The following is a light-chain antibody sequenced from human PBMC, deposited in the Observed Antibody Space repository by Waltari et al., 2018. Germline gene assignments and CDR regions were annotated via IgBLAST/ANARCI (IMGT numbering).Light chain of an antibody. CDR1: SSNIGAGYD. Sequence: TGTSSNIGAGYDVNWYQQLPGTAPKLLMYRNDNRPSGVPDRFSGSKSGTSASLAITGLQAEDEADYYCQSYDNSLSGPVIFGGGTKLTVL. CDR3: QSYDNSLSGPVI. V-gene: IGLV1-40*01. CDR2: RND. J-gene: IGLJ2*01.